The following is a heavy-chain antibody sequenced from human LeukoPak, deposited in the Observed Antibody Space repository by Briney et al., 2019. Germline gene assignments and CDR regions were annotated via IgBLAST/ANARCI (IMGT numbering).Heavy chain of an antibody. CDR1: GFTFDDYA. V-gene: IGHV3-9*01. D-gene: IGHD4-23*01. CDR3: AKDMGGNSEDAFDI. CDR2: ISWNSGSI. J-gene: IGHJ3*02. Sequence: GGSLRLSCAASGFTFDDYAMHWVRQAPGKGLEWVSGISWNSGSIGYADSVKGRFTISRDNAKNSLCLQMNSLRAEDTALYYCAKDMGGNSEDAFDIWGQGTMVTVSS.